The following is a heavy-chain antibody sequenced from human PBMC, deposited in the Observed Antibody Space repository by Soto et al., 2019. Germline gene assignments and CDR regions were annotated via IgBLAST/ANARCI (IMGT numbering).Heavy chain of an antibody. V-gene: IGHV3-30*18. CDR3: AKAPPQDSSSSYFDY. CDR2: ISYDGSNK. D-gene: IGHD6-6*01. J-gene: IGHJ4*02. Sequence: GGSLRLSCAASGFTFSSYGMHWVRQAPGKGLEWVAVISYDGSNKYYADSVKGRFTISRDNSKNTLYLQMNSLRAEDTAVYYCAKAPPQDSSSSYFDYWGQGTLVTVSS. CDR1: GFTFSSYG.